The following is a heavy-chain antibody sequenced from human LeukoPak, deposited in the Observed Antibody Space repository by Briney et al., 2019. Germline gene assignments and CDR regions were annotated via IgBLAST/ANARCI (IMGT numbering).Heavy chain of an antibody. CDR2: IKPNSGDT. CDR3: ATNILVRDIINWFDP. D-gene: IGHD3-10*01. V-gene: IGHV1-2*02. J-gene: IGHJ5*02. Sequence: ASVKVSCKASGYSFADYYMHWVRQAPGQGLEWMGWIKPNSGDTRSAQKFQGRVIMTRDTSTGTAYMELSSLRYDDTAVYYCATNILVRDIINWFDPWGQGTLITVSS. CDR1: GYSFADYY.